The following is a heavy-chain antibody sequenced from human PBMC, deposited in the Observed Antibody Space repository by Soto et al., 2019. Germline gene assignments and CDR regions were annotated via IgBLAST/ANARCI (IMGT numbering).Heavy chain of an antibody. J-gene: IGHJ4*02. CDR3: ARTAASGYSSSWSPFDY. Sequence: SVKVSCKASGGTFSSYAISWVRQAPGQGLEWMGGIIPIFGTANYAQKFQGRVTITADESTSTAYMELSSLRSEDTAVYYCARTAASGYSSSWSPFDYWGQGTLVTVSS. V-gene: IGHV1-69*13. D-gene: IGHD6-13*01. CDR1: GGTFSSYA. CDR2: IIPIFGTA.